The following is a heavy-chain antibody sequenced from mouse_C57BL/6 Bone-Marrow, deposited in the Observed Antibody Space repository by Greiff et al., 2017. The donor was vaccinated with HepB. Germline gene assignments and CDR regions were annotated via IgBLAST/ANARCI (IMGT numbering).Heavy chain of an antibody. V-gene: IGHV5-9-1*02. J-gene: IGHJ1*03. D-gene: IGHD2-5*01. CDR2: ISRGGDYI. CDR1: GFTFRSYA. Sequence: EVKLVESGAGLVKPGGSLKLSCAASGFTFRSYAMSWVRQTPEKRLEWVAYISRGGDYIYYADTVKGRFTISRDNARNTLYLQMRSLKSEDTAMYYCTREVDYSNYWSDWYFDVWGTGTTVTVSS. CDR3: TREVDYSNYWSDWYFDV.